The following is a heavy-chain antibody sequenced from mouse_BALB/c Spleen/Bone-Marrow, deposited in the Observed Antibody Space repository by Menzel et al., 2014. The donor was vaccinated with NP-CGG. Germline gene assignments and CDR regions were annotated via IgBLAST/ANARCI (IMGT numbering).Heavy chain of an antibody. Sequence: EVNVVESGGGLVQPGGSLKLSCATSGFTFSDYYMYWVRQTPEKRLEWVAHISNGGGSTYYPDTVKGRFTISRDNAKNALYLQMSRLKSEDTAMYYCARHVYGNYGAMDYWGQGTSVTGSS. CDR1: GFTFSDYY. J-gene: IGHJ4*01. V-gene: IGHV5-12*02. CDR2: ISNGGGST. CDR3: ARHVYGNYGAMDY. D-gene: IGHD2-1*01.